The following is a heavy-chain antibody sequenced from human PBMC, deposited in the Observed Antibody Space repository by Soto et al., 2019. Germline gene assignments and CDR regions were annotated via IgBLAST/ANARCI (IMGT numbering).Heavy chain of an antibody. J-gene: IGHJ4*02. D-gene: IGHD6-13*01. Sequence: NPGGSLRLSCVVSGFTFSDYYMSWLRQAPGKGLEWVSYIVTSSAYTKYADSVKGRFSISRDNAKNSLYLEMNNLRVEDTAVYYCARLRASGWYMGGYLDSWGQGTLVTVSS. V-gene: IGHV3-11*06. CDR1: GFTFSDYY. CDR2: IVTSSAYT. CDR3: ARLRASGWYMGGYLDS.